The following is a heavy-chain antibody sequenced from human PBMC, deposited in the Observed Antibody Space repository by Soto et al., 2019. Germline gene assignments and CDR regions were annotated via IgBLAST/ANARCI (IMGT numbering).Heavy chain of an antibody. V-gene: IGHV4-39*01. CDR1: GGSISSSSYY. J-gene: IGHJ6*02. D-gene: IGHD6-13*01. CDR2: IYYSGST. CDR3: ATPGIAAATHLPTYYYYGMDV. Sequence: SETLSLTCTVSGGSISSSSYYWGWIRQPPGKGLEWIGSIYYSGSTYYNPSLKSRVTISVDTSKNQFSLKLSSVTAADTAVYYCATPGIAAATHLPTYYYYGMDVWGQGTTVTXSS.